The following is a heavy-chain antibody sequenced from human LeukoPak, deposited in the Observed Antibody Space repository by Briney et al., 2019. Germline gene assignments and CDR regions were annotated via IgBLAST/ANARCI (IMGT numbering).Heavy chain of an antibody. CDR2: ISGSRGST. V-gene: IGHV3-23*01. J-gene: IGHJ3*02. Sequence: PGGSLRLSCAASGFTFSSYAMSWVRQAPGKGLEWVSAISGSRGSTYYADSVKGRFTISRDNSKNTLYLQMNSLRAEDSAEYYCAKSLLTTATGTGRAFDIWGQGTMVTVSA. D-gene: IGHD1-1*01. CDR3: AKSLLTTATGTGRAFDI. CDR1: GFTFSSYA.